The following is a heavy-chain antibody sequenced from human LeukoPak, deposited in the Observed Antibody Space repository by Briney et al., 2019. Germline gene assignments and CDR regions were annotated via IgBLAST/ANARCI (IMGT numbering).Heavy chain of an antibody. CDR3: ARDHYDSYYMDV. Sequence: GGXXRLSCAASGFTFSSYEMNWVRQAPGKGLEWVSYISSSGSTIYYADSVKGRFTISRDNAKNSLYLQMNSLRAEDTAVYYCARDHYDSYYMDVWGKGTTVTVSS. D-gene: IGHD3-16*01. V-gene: IGHV3-48*03. CDR1: GFTFSSYE. J-gene: IGHJ6*03. CDR2: ISSSGSTI.